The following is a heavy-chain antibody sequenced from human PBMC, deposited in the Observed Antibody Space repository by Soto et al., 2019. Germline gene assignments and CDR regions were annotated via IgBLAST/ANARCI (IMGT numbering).Heavy chain of an antibody. D-gene: IGHD3-22*01. J-gene: IGHJ3*02. V-gene: IGHV3-48*02. CDR1: GFTFSSYS. CDR3: ARVTYHYDSSGYYFDAFDI. Sequence: GGSLRLSCAASGFTFSSYSMNWVRQAPGKGLEWVSYISSSSSTIYYADSVKGRFTISRDNAKNSLYLQMNSLRDGDTAVYYCARVTYHYDSSGYYFDAFDIWGQGTMVTVSS. CDR2: ISSSSSTI.